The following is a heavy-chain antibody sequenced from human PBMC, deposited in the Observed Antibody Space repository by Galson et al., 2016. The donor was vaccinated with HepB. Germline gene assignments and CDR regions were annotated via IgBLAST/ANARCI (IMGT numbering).Heavy chain of an antibody. J-gene: IGHJ6*02. CDR2: INSDSDGGTT. V-gene: IGHV3-15*01. Sequence: SLRLSCAVSGMRVSDAWMNWVRQAPGKGLEWLGRINSDSDGGTTDDPAPGKVITTISRDDGKNVIHLELGSLKTEDTAEYCCTMDKWEFNLYADDYYGMDVWGQGTTVTVSS. D-gene: IGHD1-26*01. CDR3: TMDKWEFNLYADDYYGMDV. CDR1: GMRVSDAW.